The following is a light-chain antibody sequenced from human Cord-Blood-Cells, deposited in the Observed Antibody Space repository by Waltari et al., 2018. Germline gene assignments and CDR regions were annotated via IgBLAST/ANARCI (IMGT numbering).Light chain of an antibody. CDR3: QQSYSTPLT. V-gene: IGKV1-39*01. Sequence: DIQMTQSPSSLSASVGDRVTITSRASQSNSNYLNWYQQKPGKAPKLLIYAASSLQSGVPSRFSGSGSGTDFTLTISSLQPEDFATYYCQQSYSTPLTFGGGTKVEIK. J-gene: IGKJ4*01. CDR2: AAS. CDR1: QSNSNY.